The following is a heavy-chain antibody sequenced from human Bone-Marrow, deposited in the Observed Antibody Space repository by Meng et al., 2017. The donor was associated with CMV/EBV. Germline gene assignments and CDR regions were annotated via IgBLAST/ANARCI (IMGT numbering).Heavy chain of an antibody. Sequence: GSLRLPCAVYGGSFSGYYWSWIRQPPGKGLEWIGEINHSGSTNYNPSLKSRVTISVDTSKNQFSLKLTSVTAADTAVYYCARDLTVGIQLWLGYGMDVWGQGTTVTVSS. CDR1: GGSFSGYY. CDR3: ARDLTVGIQLWLGYGMDV. CDR2: INHSGST. D-gene: IGHD5-18*01. J-gene: IGHJ6*02. V-gene: IGHV4-34*01.